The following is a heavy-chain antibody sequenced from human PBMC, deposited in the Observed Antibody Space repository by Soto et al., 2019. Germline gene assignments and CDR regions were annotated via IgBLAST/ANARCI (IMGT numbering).Heavy chain of an antibody. CDR2: ISGSGGST. CDR1: GFTFSSYA. J-gene: IGHJ5*02. CDR3: AKDQGSFTRYNWFDP. D-gene: IGHD2-15*01. Sequence: EVQLLESGGGLVQPGGSLRLSCAASGFTFSSYAMSWVRQAPGKGLEWVSAISGSGGSTYYADSVKGRFTISRDNSKNTLYQQMNSLRAEDTAVYYCAKDQGSFTRYNWFDPWGQGTLVTVSS. V-gene: IGHV3-23*01.